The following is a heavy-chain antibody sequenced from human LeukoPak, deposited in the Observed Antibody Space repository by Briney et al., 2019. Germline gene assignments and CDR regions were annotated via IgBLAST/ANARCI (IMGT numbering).Heavy chain of an antibody. J-gene: IGHJ4*02. CDR2: IYHSGST. CDR3: ARCGIAARSYDY. Sequence: SETLSLTCTVSGGSISSGGYYWSWIRQPPGKGLEWIGYIYHSGSTYYNPSLKSRVTISVDRSKNQFSLKLSSVTAADTAVYYCARCGIAARSYDYWGQGTQVTVSS. V-gene: IGHV4-30-2*01. CDR1: GGSISSGGYY. D-gene: IGHD6-6*01.